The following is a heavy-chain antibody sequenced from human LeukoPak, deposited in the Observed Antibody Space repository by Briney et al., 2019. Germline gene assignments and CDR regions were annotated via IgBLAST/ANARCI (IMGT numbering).Heavy chain of an antibody. V-gene: IGHV3-9*03. CDR2: ISWNSGSI. CDR1: GFTFDDYA. Sequence: GGSLRLSCAASGFTFDDYAMHWVRHAPGKGLEWVSGISWNSGSIGYADSVKGRFTISRDNAKNSLYLQMNSLRAEDMALYYCAKVGYCSSTSCYWGAFDIWGQGTMVTVSS. J-gene: IGHJ3*02. D-gene: IGHD2-2*01. CDR3: AKVGYCSSTSCYWGAFDI.